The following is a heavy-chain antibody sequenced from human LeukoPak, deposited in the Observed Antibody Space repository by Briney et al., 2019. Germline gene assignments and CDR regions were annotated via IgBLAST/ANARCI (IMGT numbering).Heavy chain of an antibody. CDR2: INHSGST. J-gene: IGHJ4*02. CDR1: GGSFSGYY. Sequence: SETLSLTCAVYGGSFSGYYWSWIRQPPGKGLEWIGEINHSGSTNYNPSLKSRVTISVDTSKNQFSLKLSSVTAADTAVYYCARGTRPFDYWGQGTLVTVPS. V-gene: IGHV4-34*01. CDR3: ARGTRPFDY.